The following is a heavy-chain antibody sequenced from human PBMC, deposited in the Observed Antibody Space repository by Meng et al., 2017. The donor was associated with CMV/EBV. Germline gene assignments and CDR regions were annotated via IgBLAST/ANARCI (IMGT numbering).Heavy chain of an antibody. CDR2: VNSNNDAT. D-gene: IGHD1-1*01. Sequence: QEELGQYRGRLQKPGTSITAYCTTPRFTIRGYYIHWVRHAPGQGLEWIVCVNSNNDATDYAQKFQDRVSMTRDMSISTVYMELRRLTSDDTAVYYCVRDNNWGPDYWGQGTLVTVSS. V-gene: IGHV1-2*02. J-gene: IGHJ4*02. CDR1: RFTIRGYY. CDR3: VRDNNWGPDY.